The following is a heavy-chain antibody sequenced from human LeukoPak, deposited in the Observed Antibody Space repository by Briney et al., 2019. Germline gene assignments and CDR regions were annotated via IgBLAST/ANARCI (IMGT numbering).Heavy chain of an antibody. CDR3: ARRSLRGEAFDI. Sequence: GGSLRLSCAASGFTFSSYSMNWVRQAPGKGLEWVSYISSSSSTIYYAGSVKGRFTISGDNAKNSLYLQMNSLRAEDTAVYYCARRSLRGEAFDIWGQGTMVTVSS. CDR2: ISSSSSTI. J-gene: IGHJ3*02. V-gene: IGHV3-48*01. CDR1: GFTFSSYS.